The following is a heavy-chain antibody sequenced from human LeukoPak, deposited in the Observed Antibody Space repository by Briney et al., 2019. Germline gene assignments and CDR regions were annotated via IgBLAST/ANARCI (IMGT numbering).Heavy chain of an antibody. V-gene: IGHV4-59*01. J-gene: IGHJ4*02. D-gene: IGHD3-22*01. CDR1: GGSIRSYY. CDR2: IYYSGGT. Sequence: SETLSLTCSVSGGSIRSYYWSWIRHPPGKGLEWIGNIYYSGGTNYNPSLKSRVTISVDTSKNQFSLKVSSVTAADTAVYYCTRGLTSGYYYDYWGQGTLVTVSS. CDR3: TRGLTSGYYYDY.